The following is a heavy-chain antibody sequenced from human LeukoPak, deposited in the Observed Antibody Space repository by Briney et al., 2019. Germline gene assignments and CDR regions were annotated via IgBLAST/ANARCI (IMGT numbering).Heavy chain of an antibody. Sequence: SETLSLTCAVSGGSFSGHYWNWIRQPPGKGLEWIGEINHGGSTNYNPSLKSRVTISVDTSQKQFSLRLSSVTAADTAVYYCAKVPSPVVVTAPPNDWGQGTLVTVSS. CDR1: GGSFSGHY. D-gene: IGHD2-21*02. CDR3: AKVPSPVVVTAPPND. CDR2: INHGGST. V-gene: IGHV4-34*01. J-gene: IGHJ4*02.